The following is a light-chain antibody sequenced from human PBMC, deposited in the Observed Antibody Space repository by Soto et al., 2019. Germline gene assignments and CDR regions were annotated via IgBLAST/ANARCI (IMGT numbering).Light chain of an antibody. V-gene: IGLV3-21*01. J-gene: IGLJ2*01. CDR2: YDS. CDR3: QVWEATGDQVV. CDR1: NVGSRS. Sequence: SYELTQPPSVSVAPGETARISCGGNNVGSRSVHWYQQKPGQAPFLVIYYDSDRTSGIPERFSGSNSGNTATLIISRVEAGDEADYYCQVWEATGDQVVFGGGTKLTVL.